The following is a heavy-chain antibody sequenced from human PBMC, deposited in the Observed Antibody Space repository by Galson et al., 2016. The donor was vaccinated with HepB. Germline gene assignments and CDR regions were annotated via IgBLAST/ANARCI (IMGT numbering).Heavy chain of an antibody. V-gene: IGHV3-23*01. Sequence: SLRLSCAATGFTFSSYPLSWVRQTPGKGLEWVSAIDGSNGDTYYADSVKGRFTVSRDNSKNSLYLQMNYLRVEDMAVYYCAKMNDRDAEGQGWGQGTLVTVSS. CDR1: GFTFSSYP. CDR3: AKMNDRDAEGQG. CDR2: IDGSNGDT. J-gene: IGHJ4*02. D-gene: IGHD1-1*01.